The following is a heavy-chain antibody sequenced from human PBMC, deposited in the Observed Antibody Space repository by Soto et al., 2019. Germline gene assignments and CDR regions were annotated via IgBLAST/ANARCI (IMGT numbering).Heavy chain of an antibody. Sequence: EVQLVESGGGLVQPGGSLRLSCAASGFTFSSDWMSWVRQAPGKGLEWVANIKQDGSEKYYVDSVKGRFTISRDNAKNSLYLQMNSLRAEDTAVYYCARASVTTSPDAFDTWGQGTMVTVSS. CDR2: IKQDGSEK. J-gene: IGHJ3*02. V-gene: IGHV3-7*01. CDR3: ARASVTTSPDAFDT. CDR1: GFTFSSDW. D-gene: IGHD4-17*01.